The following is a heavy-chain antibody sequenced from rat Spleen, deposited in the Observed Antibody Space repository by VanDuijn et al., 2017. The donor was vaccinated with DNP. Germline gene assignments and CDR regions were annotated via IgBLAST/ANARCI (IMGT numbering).Heavy chain of an antibody. CDR2: IVYDGSSS. CDR3: TTPGSIATISTGAMDV. V-gene: IGHV5S10*01. CDR1: GLTFSDYS. D-gene: IGHD1-2*01. Sequence: EVQLVESGGGLVQPGRSLKLSCAASGLTFSDYSMAWVRQAPKKGLEWVATIVYDGSSSFYGDSVTGRFTISRDNAKSTLYLQMDSLRSEDTDTYDCTTPGSIATISTGAMDVWGQGTSVTVSS. J-gene: IGHJ4*01.